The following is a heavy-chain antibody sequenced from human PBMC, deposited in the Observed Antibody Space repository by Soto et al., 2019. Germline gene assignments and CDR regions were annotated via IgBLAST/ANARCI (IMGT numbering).Heavy chain of an antibody. CDR2: IYWNDDK. CDR1: GFSLSTSGVG. D-gene: IGHD2-2*01. J-gene: IGHJ5*02. V-gene: IGHV2-5*01. Sequence: QITLKESGPTLVKPTQPLTLTCTFSGFSLSTSGVGVGWIRQPPGKALEWLALIYWNDDKRYSPSLKSRLTITKDTSKNQVVLTMTNMDPVDTATYYCAHRLGPAAKFSWFDPWGQGTLVTVSS. CDR3: AHRLGPAAKFSWFDP.